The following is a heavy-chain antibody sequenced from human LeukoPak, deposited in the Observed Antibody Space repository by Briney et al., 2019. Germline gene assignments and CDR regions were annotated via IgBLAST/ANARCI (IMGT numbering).Heavy chain of an antibody. Sequence: GGSLRLSCAASGFTFDDYGLSWVRQAPGKGLEWVSGINWNGGSTGYADSVKGRFTISRDNAKKSLYLQMHSLRAEDTAVYYCAKDPVGAEYYFDYWGQGTLVTVSS. J-gene: IGHJ4*02. CDR1: GFTFDDYG. D-gene: IGHD1-26*01. CDR3: AKDPVGAEYYFDY. V-gene: IGHV3-20*04. CDR2: INWNGGST.